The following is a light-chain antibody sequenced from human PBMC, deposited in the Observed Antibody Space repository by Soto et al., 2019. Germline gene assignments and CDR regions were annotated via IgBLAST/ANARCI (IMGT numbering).Light chain of an antibody. Sequence: EILLAQPPRTLALSPGDRPTLSGRVCQSGNEACLVWYQVKPGQAPRRLIYGASSRATGIPDRFSGRGFGTDFTLTISRLEPEDFAVYYCQHSGDFRWTFGLATKVDIK. J-gene: IGKJ1*01. CDR1: QSGNEAC. V-gene: IGKV3-20*01. CDR2: GAS. CDR3: QHSGDFRWT.